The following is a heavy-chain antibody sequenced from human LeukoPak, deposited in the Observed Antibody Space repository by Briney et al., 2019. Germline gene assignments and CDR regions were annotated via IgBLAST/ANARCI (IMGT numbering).Heavy chain of an antibody. D-gene: IGHD1-7*01. CDR2: IYTSGST. CDR1: GGSISSGSYY. J-gene: IGHJ4*02. CDR3: ARDRDWNSGFDY. Sequence: SQTLSLTCTVSGGSISSGSYYWSWIRQPAGKGLEWIGRIYTSGSTNYNPSLKSRVTISVDTSKNQFSLKLSSVTAADTAVYYCARDRDWNSGFDYWGQGTLVTVSS. V-gene: IGHV4-61*02.